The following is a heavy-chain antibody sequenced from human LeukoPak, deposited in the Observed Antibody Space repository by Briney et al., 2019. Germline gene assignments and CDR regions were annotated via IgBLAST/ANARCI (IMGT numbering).Heavy chain of an antibody. J-gene: IGHJ4*02. V-gene: IGHV4-61*03. Sequence: SETLSLTCTVSGDSFSNGNYYWSWLRQPPGKALEWIGYIYYTGKTYYNPSLEGRVTILVDTSRNHFSVKLSSVTAADTAVYYCARSQNYYGSGDYWSQGTLVTVSS. D-gene: IGHD3-10*01. CDR1: GDSFSNGNYY. CDR3: ARSQNYYGSGDY. CDR2: IYYTGKT.